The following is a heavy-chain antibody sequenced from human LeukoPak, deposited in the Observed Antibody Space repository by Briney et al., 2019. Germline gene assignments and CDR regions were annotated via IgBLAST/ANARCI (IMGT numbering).Heavy chain of an antibody. CDR3: ARGNGVGSSWYDWFDP. J-gene: IGHJ5*02. V-gene: IGHV1-2*06. Sequence: ASVKVSCKASGGTFSSYAISWVRQAPGQGLEWMGRINPNSGGTNYAQKFQGRVTMTRDTSISTAYMELSRLRSDDTAVYYCARGNGVGSSWYDWFDPLGQGTLVTVSS. CDR1: GGTFSSYA. D-gene: IGHD6-13*01. CDR2: INPNSGGT.